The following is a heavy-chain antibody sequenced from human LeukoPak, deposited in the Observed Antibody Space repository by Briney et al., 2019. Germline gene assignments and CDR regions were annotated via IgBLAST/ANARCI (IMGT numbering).Heavy chain of an antibody. CDR3: ARGSTISETGYFDF. Sequence: PSETLSLTWAVEARSVSTNYWSSIRQSPRKGLEWIAEIDHRGDTNYNPSVKSRVTISIDTSKNPFSLKARSLSAADTGGYFCARGSTISETGYFDFWGQGTLVTVSS. CDR2: IDHRGDT. J-gene: IGHJ4*02. D-gene: IGHD3-9*01. V-gene: IGHV4-34*01. CDR1: ARSVSTNY.